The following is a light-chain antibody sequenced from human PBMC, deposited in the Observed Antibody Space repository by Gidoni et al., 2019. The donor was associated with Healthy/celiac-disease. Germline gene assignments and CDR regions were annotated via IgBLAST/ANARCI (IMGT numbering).Light chain of an antibody. CDR1: SSNIGAGYY. CDR3: QSYDSSLSSSVV. V-gene: IGLV1-40*01. J-gene: IGLJ2*01. CDR2: GNS. Sequence: QSVLTQPPSVSGAPRPTVTTPCTGSSSNIGAGYYVHWYQQLPGTAPTLLIYGNSDRPSGVPDRFSGSKSGTSASLAITGLQAEDEADYYCQSYDSSLSSSVVFGGGTKLTVL.